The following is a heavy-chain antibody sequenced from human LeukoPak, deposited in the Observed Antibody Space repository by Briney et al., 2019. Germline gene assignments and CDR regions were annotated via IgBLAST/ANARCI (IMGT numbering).Heavy chain of an antibody. V-gene: IGHV3-23*01. CDR1: GFTFDDFA. Sequence: GGSLRLSCEASGFTFDDFAMNWVRQAPGKGLQWVSLIYASGGTTKYADSVKGRFTISRDNSKNTLYLQMNGLRVEDTAVYYCAKDSIRDGYNSYDYWGQGTLVTVSS. D-gene: IGHD5-24*01. CDR2: IYASGGTT. CDR3: AKDSIRDGYNSYDY. J-gene: IGHJ4*02.